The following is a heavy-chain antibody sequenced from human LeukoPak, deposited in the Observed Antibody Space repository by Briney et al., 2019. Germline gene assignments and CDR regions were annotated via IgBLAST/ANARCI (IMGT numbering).Heavy chain of an antibody. CDR3: ARDNYYGSGSYQYYYYYYGMDV. D-gene: IGHD3-10*01. J-gene: IGHJ6*02. Sequence: GGSLRLSCAASGFTFSSYGMHLVRQAPGKGLEWVAVIWYDGSNKYYADSVKGRFTISRDNSKNTLYLQMNSLRAEDTAVYYCARDNYYGSGSYQYYYYYYGMDVWGQGTTVTVSS. CDR1: GFTFSSYG. V-gene: IGHV3-33*01. CDR2: IWYDGSNK.